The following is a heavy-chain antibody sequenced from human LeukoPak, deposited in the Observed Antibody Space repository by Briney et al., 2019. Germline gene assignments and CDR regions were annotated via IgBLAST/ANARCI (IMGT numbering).Heavy chain of an antibody. Sequence: SQTLSLTCTVSGGSLSSGDYYWRWLRQPPGKGLEWIGYIYYSGSNYYNPSLKSRVTISVDTSKNQFSLNLSSVTAADTAVYYCARSERYNSGWYFYFDYWGQGTLVTVSS. CDR2: IYYSGSN. V-gene: IGHV4-30-4*01. CDR1: GGSLSSGDYY. D-gene: IGHD6-19*01. CDR3: ARSERYNSGWYFYFDY. J-gene: IGHJ4*02.